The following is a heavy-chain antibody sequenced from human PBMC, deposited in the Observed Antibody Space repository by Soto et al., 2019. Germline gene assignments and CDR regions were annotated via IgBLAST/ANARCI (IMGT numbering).Heavy chain of an antibody. CDR3: AKDRCSGGRSYSSSGLFDY. CDR1: GFTFSSYG. D-gene: IGHD2-15*01. V-gene: IGHV3-30*18. CDR2: RSYDESKK. Sequence: WGTLRLSCAASGFTFSSYGMHWVRQAQGKGLGRVAVRSYDESKKYYADSVKSRFTISRDNSKNTLYMQMNSLRAEDTAVYYCAKDRCSGGRSYSSSGLFDYWGQGTLVIVSS. J-gene: IGHJ4*02.